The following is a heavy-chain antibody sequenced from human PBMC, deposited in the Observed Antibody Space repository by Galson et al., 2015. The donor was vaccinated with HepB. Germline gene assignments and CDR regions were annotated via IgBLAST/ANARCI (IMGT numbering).Heavy chain of an antibody. CDR2: ISYDGSNK. D-gene: IGHD3-9*01. CDR1: GFTFSSYA. J-gene: IGHJ4*02. V-gene: IGHV3-30-3*01. Sequence: SLRLSCAASGFTFSSYAMHWVRQAPGKGLEWVAVISYDGSNKYYADSVKGRFTISRDNSKNTLYLQMNSLRAEDTAVYYCARAARGLGVNDWLTHLDYWGQGTLVTVSS. CDR3: ARAARGLGVNDWLTHLDY.